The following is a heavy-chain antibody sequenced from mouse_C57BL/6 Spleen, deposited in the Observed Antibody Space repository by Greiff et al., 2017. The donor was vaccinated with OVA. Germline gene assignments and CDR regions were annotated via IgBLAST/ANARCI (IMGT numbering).Heavy chain of an antibody. D-gene: IGHD2-4*01. Sequence: VQLQQSGPELVKPGASVKISCKASGYTFTDYYMNWVKQSPGKSLEWIGDINPNNGGTSYNQKFKGKATLTVDKSSSTAYMELRSLTSEDSAVYYSARGDDYDGKVWFAYWGKGTLVTVSA. V-gene: IGHV1-26*01. CDR1: GYTFTDYY. CDR2: INPNNGGT. J-gene: IGHJ3*01. CDR3: ARGDDYDGKVWFAY.